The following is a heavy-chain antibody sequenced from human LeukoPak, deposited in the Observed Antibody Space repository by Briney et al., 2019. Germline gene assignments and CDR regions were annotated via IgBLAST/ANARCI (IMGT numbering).Heavy chain of an antibody. CDR2: ISGRDTNT. V-gene: IGHV3-23*01. D-gene: IGHD3-3*01. J-gene: IGHJ4*02. CDR3: ARDLLEWYFDY. Sequence: QPGGSLRLSCAASGFTFTSYGMSWVRQAPGKGLEWVSTISGRDTNTYYADSVEGRFTISRDNSKNTLYLQMNSLRAEDTAVYYCARDLLEWYFDYWGQGTLVTVSS. CDR1: GFTFTSYG.